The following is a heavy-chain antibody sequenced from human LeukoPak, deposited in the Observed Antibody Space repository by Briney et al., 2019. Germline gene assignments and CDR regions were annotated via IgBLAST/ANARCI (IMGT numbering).Heavy chain of an antibody. CDR3: ARSSSGGRFDY. CDR1: GGTFSSYA. CDR2: IIPILGIA. J-gene: IGHJ4*02. D-gene: IGHD2-15*01. V-gene: IGHV1-69*04. Sequence: GASVKVSCKASGGTFSSYAIIWVRQAPGQGLEWMGRIIPILGIANYAQKFQGRVTITADKSTSTAYMELSSLRSEDTAVYYCARSSSGGRFDYWGQGTLVTVSS.